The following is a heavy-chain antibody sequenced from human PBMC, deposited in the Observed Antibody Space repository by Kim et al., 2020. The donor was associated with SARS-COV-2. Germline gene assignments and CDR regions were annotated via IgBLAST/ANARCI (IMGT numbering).Heavy chain of an antibody. Sequence: ASVKVSCKASGYTFANNGITWVRQAPGQGLEWMGWISPYNGATSYAQKFQGRVTLTTDTSTTTASMDLRSLTSDDTAMYYCARFASGWYVPPHNYFYYYMDVRGKGTAVTVSS. V-gene: IGHV1-18*01. CDR2: ISPYNGAT. CDR3: ARFASGWYVPPHNYFYYYMDV. D-gene: IGHD6-19*01. CDR1: GYTFANNG. J-gene: IGHJ6*03.